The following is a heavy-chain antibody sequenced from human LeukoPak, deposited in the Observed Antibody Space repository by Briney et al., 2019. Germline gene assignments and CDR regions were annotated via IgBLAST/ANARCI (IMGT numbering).Heavy chain of an antibody. D-gene: IGHD4-17*01. CDR3: ARGAVGYGDSYNYYNMDV. CDR1: GGTFNSSA. Sequence: SVTVSCTASGGTFNSSAISWVRQAPGQGLEWMGGIIPIFGTADYAQKFQGRATITADESTSTAYMEVSSLRSEDTAAYYCARGAVGYGDSYNYYNMDVWGQGTTVTVSS. V-gene: IGHV1-69*13. CDR2: IIPIFGTA. J-gene: IGHJ6*02.